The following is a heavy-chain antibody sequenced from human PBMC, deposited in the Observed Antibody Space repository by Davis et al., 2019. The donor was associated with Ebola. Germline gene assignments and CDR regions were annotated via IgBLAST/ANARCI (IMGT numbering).Heavy chain of an antibody. J-gene: IGHJ6*03. V-gene: IGHV3-33*08. CDR2: IWYDGSNK. Sequence: GESLKISCAASGFTFSRYAMHWVRQAPGKGLEWVAVIWYDGSNKYYADSVKGRFTISRDNSKNTLYLQMNSLRAEDTAVYYCARGFDHSYYYMDVWGKGTTVTVSS. CDR3: ARGFDHSYYYMDV. CDR1: GFTFSRYA.